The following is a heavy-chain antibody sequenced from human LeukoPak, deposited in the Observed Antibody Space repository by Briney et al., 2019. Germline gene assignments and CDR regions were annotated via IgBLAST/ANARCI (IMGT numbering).Heavy chain of an antibody. CDR3: ARRKGYGASWTSGYYFDY. CDR2: IYYSGST. Sequence: SETLSLTCTVSGGSISGSSYYWGWIRQPPGKGLEWFGSIYYSGSTYYNPSLKSRVTISVDTSKNQFSLKLNSVTATDTAVYYCARRKGYGASWTSGYYFDYWGQGTLVTVSS. V-gene: IGHV4-39*01. D-gene: IGHD4/OR15-4a*01. CDR1: GGSISGSSYY. J-gene: IGHJ4*02.